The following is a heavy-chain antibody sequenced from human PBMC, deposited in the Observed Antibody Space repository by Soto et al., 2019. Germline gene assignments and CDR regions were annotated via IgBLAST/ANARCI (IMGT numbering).Heavy chain of an antibody. J-gene: IGHJ5*02. D-gene: IGHD3-3*01. CDR2: IYYSGST. CDR3: ARSYDFWSGYPIDNWFDP. CDR1: GASISVYY. V-gene: IGHV4-59*01. Sequence: SETLSLTCPVSGASISVYYWSWIRQPPGKGLEWIGYIYYSGSTNYNPSLKSRVTISVDTSKNQFSLKLSSVTAADTAVYYCARSYDFWSGYPIDNWFDPWGQGTLVTVSS.